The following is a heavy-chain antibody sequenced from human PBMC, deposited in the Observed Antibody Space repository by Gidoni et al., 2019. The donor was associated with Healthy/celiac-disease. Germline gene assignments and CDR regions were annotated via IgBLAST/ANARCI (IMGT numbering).Heavy chain of an antibody. CDR3: AKAGGRRDGYNWNY. Sequence: QVQLVQSGAEVKKPGSSVKVSCKASGGTFSSYAISWVRQAPGQGLEWMGGIIPIFGTATYAQKFQGRVTITADESTSTAYMELSSLRSEDTAVYYCAKAGGRRDGYNWNYWGQGTLVTVSS. V-gene: IGHV1-69*01. J-gene: IGHJ4*02. D-gene: IGHD5-12*01. CDR2: IIPIFGTA. CDR1: GGTFSSYA.